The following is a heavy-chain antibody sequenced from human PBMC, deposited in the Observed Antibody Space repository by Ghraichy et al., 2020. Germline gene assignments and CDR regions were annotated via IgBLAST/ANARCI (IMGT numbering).Heavy chain of an antibody. V-gene: IGHV4-34*01. D-gene: IGHD6-13*01. Sequence: SETLSLTCAVYGGSFSGYYWSWIRQPPGKGLEWIGEINHSGRTNYNPSLKSRVTISVDTSKNQFSLKLSSVTAADTAVYYCASLGYSSSWFSPNDDAFDIWGQGTMVTVSS. CDR2: INHSGRT. CDR3: ASLGYSSSWFSPNDDAFDI. CDR1: GGSFSGYY. J-gene: IGHJ3*02.